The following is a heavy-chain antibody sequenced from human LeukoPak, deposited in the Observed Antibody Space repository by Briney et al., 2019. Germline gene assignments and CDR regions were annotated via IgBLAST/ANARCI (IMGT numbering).Heavy chain of an antibody. J-gene: IGHJ3*02. Sequence: GASVKVSCKVSGYTLTELSMHWVRQAPGKGLEWMGGFDPEDGETIYAQKFQGRVTMTEDTSTDTAYMELSSLRSEDTAVYYCARTLYGSGILSAFDIWGQGTMVTVSS. D-gene: IGHD3-10*01. V-gene: IGHV1-24*01. CDR1: GYTLTELS. CDR3: ARTLYGSGILSAFDI. CDR2: FDPEDGET.